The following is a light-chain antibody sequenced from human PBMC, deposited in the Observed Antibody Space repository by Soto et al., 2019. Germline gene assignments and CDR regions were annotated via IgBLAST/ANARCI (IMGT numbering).Light chain of an antibody. CDR3: SSFAGDSDVI. Sequence: QSALTQPPSASGSPGQSVTISCSGSSSDIGAYNFVSWYQQHPGQAPKLMIFEVNQRPSGVPNRFSGSKSGNTASLTVSGLQAEDEADYYCSSFAGDSDVIFGGGTKLTVL. V-gene: IGLV2-8*01. CDR2: EVN. CDR1: SSDIGAYNF. J-gene: IGLJ2*01.